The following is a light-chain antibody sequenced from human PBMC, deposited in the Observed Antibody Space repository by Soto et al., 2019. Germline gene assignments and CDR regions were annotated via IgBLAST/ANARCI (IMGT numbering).Light chain of an antibody. J-gene: IGKJ2*01. CDR3: QQYNDWPPKYT. CDR2: AAS. V-gene: IGKV3-15*01. CDR1: QSVSSN. Sequence: EIVMTQSPATLSVSPGERATLACRASQSVSSNLAWYQQKPVQAPRLLIYAASTRATGVPARFSGSGSGTEFTLTISSLQSEDSAVYYCQQYNDWPPKYTFGQGTKLEIK.